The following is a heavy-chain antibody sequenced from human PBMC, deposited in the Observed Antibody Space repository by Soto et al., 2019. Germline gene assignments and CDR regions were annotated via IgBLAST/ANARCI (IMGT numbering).Heavy chain of an antibody. CDR3: AREPTGEGAVAGDDHYYYYYGMDV. Sequence: GASVKVSCKASGGSFTSYIFTWVRQAPGQGLEWMGRIIPIQGTANYALKFQDRVTITADKSTNTAYMELRSLRPEDTAVYYCAREPTGEGAVAGDDHYYYYYGMDVWGQGTTVTVSS. V-gene: IGHV1-69*08. CDR1: GGSFTSYI. D-gene: IGHD6-19*01. J-gene: IGHJ6*02. CDR2: IIPIQGTA.